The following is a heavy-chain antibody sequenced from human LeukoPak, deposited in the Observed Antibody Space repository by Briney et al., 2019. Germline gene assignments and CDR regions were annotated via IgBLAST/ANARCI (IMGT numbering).Heavy chain of an antibody. CDR1: GGSFSGCY. Sequence: PSETLSLTCAVYGGSFSGCYWSWIRQPPGKGLEWIGEFNHSGSTNYNPSLKSRVTISVDTSKNQFSLKLSSVTAADTAVYYCARGRAYSSSWYVRLDYWGQGTLVTVSS. D-gene: IGHD6-13*01. CDR3: ARGRAYSSSWYVRLDY. J-gene: IGHJ4*02. V-gene: IGHV4-34*01. CDR2: FNHSGST.